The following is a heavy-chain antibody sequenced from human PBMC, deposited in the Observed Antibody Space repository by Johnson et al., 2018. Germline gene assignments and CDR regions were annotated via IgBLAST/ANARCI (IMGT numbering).Heavy chain of an antibody. CDR1: GFTFSSYG. J-gene: IGHJ6*02. D-gene: IGHD6-19*01. V-gene: IGHV3-30*18. Sequence: QVQLVQSGGGVVQPGRSLRLSCEASGFTFSSYGMHWVRQAPGKGLEWVAVILFDGTEDHYADSVEGRFTISLDNSKNTLYLQMNSPTMEDTGTYYCAKVLGYRSGWFPAGFGSYYYAMDVWGQGTTVTVSS. CDR3: AKVLGYRSGWFPAGFGSYYYAMDV. CDR2: ILFDGTED.